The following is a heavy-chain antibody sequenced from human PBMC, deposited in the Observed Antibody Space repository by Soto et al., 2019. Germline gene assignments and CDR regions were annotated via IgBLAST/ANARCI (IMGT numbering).Heavy chain of an antibody. V-gene: IGHV3-33*01. CDR2: IWYGGSNK. D-gene: IGHD3-10*02. J-gene: IGHJ6*02. Sequence: GGSLRLSCAASGFTFSSYGMHWVRQAPGKGLEWVAVIWYGGSNKYYADSVKGRFTISRDNSKNTLYLQMNSLRAEDTAVYYCARDQLGSDPYYYYGMDVWGQGTTVTVSS. CDR1: GFTFSSYG. CDR3: ARDQLGSDPYYYYGMDV.